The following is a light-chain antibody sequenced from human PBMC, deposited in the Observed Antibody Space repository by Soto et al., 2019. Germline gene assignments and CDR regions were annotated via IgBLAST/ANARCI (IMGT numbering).Light chain of an antibody. CDR1: SSDVGGYNY. Sequence: QSALTQPASVSGSPGQSITISCTGTSSDVGGYNYVSWYQQLPGKAPKLMIYDVSDRPSGVSNRFSGSKSGNTAYLTISGLQAEDEADYYCWSYAVGRTYVFGTGTKVTVL. CDR2: DVS. CDR3: WSYAVGRTYV. J-gene: IGLJ1*01. V-gene: IGLV2-23*02.